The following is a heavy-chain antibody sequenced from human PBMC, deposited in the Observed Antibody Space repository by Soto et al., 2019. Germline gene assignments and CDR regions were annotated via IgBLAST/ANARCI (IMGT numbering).Heavy chain of an antibody. CDR1: GYTFTSYG. Sequence: ASVNVSCKASGYTFTSYGIHWVRQAPGQRLEWMGWINAANGDTKYSPKFQGGVTITRDTSASTAYMELSSLRSEDTAVYYCVRRHVSATGIDWFDPWGQGTLVTVSS. CDR3: VRRHVSATGIDWFDP. D-gene: IGHD6-13*01. V-gene: IGHV1-3*01. J-gene: IGHJ5*02. CDR2: INAANGDT.